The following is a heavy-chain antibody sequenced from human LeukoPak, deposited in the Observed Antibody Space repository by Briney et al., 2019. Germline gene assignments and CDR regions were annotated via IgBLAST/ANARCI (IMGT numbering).Heavy chain of an antibody. D-gene: IGHD1-1*01. J-gene: IGHJ4*02. V-gene: IGHV1-69*13. CDR1: GGSFTKYT. Sequence: VASVKVSCKASGGSFTKYTLSWVRQAPGQGLEWMGGIIPIFGAANYAQKFRGRLTVTADESTTTAYMELNSLTSEDTAVYFCATDERTGQLVFWGQGTRVTVSS. CDR2: IIPIFGAA. CDR3: ATDERTGQLVF.